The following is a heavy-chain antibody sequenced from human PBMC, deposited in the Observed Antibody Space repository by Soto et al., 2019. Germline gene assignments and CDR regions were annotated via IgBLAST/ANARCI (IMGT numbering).Heavy chain of an antibody. CDR3: ARESLDYYYMDV. CDR1: GFTFSSYG. Sequence: GGSLRLSCAASGFTFSSYGMHWVRQAPGKGLEWVAVIWYDGSNKYYADSVKGRFTISRDNSKNTLYLQMNSLRAEDTAVYYCARESLDYYYMDVWGKGTTVTVSS. J-gene: IGHJ6*03. CDR2: IWYDGSNK. V-gene: IGHV3-33*01.